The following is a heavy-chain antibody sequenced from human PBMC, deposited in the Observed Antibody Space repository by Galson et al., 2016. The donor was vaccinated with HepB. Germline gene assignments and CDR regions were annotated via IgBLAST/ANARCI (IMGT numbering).Heavy chain of an antibody. CDR2: ISYGGSNK. V-gene: IGHV3-30*18. Sequence: SLRLSCAASGFTFSRYGMHWVRQAPGKGLEWVTFISYGGSNKYYADSVKGRFTISRDNSKNTLYLQMNSLRAEDTAGYYCAKDPYYHGSGSYLYFHYWGQGTLVIVSP. CDR3: AKDPYYHGSGSYLYFHY. J-gene: IGHJ4*02. D-gene: IGHD3-10*01. CDR1: GFTFSRYG.